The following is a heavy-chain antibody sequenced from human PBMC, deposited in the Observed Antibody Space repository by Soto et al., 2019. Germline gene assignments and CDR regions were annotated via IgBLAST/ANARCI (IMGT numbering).Heavy chain of an antibody. CDR2: ISYDGSNK. Sequence: QVQLVESGGGVVQPGRSLRLSCAASGFTFSSYAMHWVRQAPGKGLEWVAVISYDGSNKYYADSVKGRFTISRDNSKNPLYLQMNSLRAEDTAVYYCGRYRGYSSGQNTEIDYWGQGTLVTVSS. CDR1: GFTFSSYA. J-gene: IGHJ4*02. D-gene: IGHD6-19*01. CDR3: GRYRGYSSGQNTEIDY. V-gene: IGHV3-30-3*01.